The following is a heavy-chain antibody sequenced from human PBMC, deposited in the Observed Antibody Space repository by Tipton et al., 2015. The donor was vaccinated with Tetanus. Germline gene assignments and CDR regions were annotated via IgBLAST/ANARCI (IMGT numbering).Heavy chain of an antibody. V-gene: IGHV3-33*01. J-gene: IGHJ4*02. CDR3: AREADCSGGIRFSGDFDN. D-gene: IGHD2-15*01. CDR1: GFIFSSYG. CDR2: SWYDGTDT. Sequence: SLRLSCAASGFIFSSYGIHWVRQAPGKGLEWVAVSWYDGTDTYYADSVKGRFTLSRDNSKNTLYLQMNSLRVEDTAVYYCAREADCSGGIRFSGDFDNWGQGTQVTVSS.